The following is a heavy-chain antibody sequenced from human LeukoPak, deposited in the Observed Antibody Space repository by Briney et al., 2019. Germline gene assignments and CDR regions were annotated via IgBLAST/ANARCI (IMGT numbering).Heavy chain of an antibody. V-gene: IGHV3-21*01. Sequence: GGSLRLSCAASGFTFSSYSMNWVRQAPGKGLEWGSSISSSSSYIYYADSVKGRFTISRDNAKNSLNLQMNSLRAEDTAVYYCARDSNWSLDYWGQGTLVTVSS. CDR2: ISSSSSYI. CDR1: GFTFSSYS. D-gene: IGHD1-20*01. CDR3: ARDSNWSLDY. J-gene: IGHJ4*02.